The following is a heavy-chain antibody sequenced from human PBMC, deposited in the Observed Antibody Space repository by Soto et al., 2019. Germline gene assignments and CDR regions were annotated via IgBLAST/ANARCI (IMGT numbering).Heavy chain of an antibody. V-gene: IGHV4-31*03. CDR1: GGSISSGDNY. J-gene: IGHJ4*02. CDR3: ARDGSGYGGRWFDY. Sequence: QVQLQESGPGLVKPSQTLSLTCSVSGGSISSGDNYWSWIRQHPGKGLDWIGYIYYSGSTYHNPSLKRRATISVDTSKNQFSLRLTSVTAADTAVYYCARDGSGYGGRWFDYWGQGTRVTVSS. D-gene: IGHD5-12*01. CDR2: IYYSGST.